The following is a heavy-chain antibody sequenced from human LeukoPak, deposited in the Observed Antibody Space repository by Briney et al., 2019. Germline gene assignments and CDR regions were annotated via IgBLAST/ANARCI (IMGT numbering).Heavy chain of an antibody. V-gene: IGHV6-1*01. J-gene: IGHJ5*02. D-gene: IGHD5-12*01. CDR3: AGRYSGYDYWFDP. Sequence: SQTLSLTCAISGDSVSSNSVTWNWIRQSPSRGLEWLGRTYYRSKWYNDYAVSVKSRITINPDTSKNQFSLQLNSVTPEDTAVYYCAGRYSGYDYWFDPWGQGTLVTVSS. CDR1: GDSVSSNSVT. CDR2: TYYRSKWYN.